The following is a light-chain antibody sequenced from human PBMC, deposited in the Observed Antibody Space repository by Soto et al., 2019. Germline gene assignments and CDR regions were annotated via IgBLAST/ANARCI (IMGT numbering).Light chain of an antibody. CDR3: QQSYISPYT. CDR1: ESIANY. V-gene: IGKV1-39*01. Sequence: DIQMTQSPSSLSASVGDRVTITCRASESIANYLNWYQQKPGKAPNLLIYAASTLQTGVPSRFSGSESGTDFTLTISSLQTEDFATYCCQQSYISPYTFGQGTKLDI. CDR2: AAS. J-gene: IGKJ2*01.